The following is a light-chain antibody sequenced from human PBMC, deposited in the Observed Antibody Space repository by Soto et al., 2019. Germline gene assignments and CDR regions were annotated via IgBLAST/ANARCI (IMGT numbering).Light chain of an antibody. CDR3: QQYYSYPST. CDR1: QGISSY. J-gene: IGKJ4*01. V-gene: IGKV1-8*01. Sequence: AIRMTQSPSSFSASTGDRVTITCRASQGISSYLAGYQQKPGQAPKLLLYAAPTLQSGVPSRFSASGSGTDFTLTISCLQSEDFATYYCQQYYSYPSTFGGGTKVEIK. CDR2: AAP.